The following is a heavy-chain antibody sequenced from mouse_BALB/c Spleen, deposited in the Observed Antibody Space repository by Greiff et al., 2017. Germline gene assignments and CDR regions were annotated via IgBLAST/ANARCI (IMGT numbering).Heavy chain of an antibody. CDR1: GDSITSGY. V-gene: IGHV3-8*02. CDR2: ISYSGST. D-gene: IGHD2-10*02. CDR3: ARCKYGNYDAMDY. J-gene: IGHJ4*01. Sequence: VQLQQSGPSLVKPSQTLSLTCSVTGDSITSGYWNWIRKFPGNKLEYMGYISYSGSTYYNPSLKSRISITRDTSKNQYYLQLNSVTTEDTATYYCARCKYGNYDAMDYWGQGTSVTVSS.